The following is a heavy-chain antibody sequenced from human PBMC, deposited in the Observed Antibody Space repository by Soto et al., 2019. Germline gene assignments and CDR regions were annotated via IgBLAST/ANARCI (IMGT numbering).Heavy chain of an antibody. J-gene: IGHJ6*02. CDR3: AREPDGMDV. Sequence: ASETLSLTCTVSGGSISSYYWSWIRQPPGKGLEWIGYIYYSGSTNYNPSLKSRVTISVDTSKNQFSLKLSSVTAADTAVYYCAREPDGMDVWGQGTTVTVSS. CDR1: GGSISSYY. CDR2: IYYSGST. V-gene: IGHV4-59*01.